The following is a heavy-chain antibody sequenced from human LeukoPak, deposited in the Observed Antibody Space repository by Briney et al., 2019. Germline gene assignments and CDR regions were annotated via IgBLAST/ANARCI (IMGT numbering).Heavy chain of an antibody. Sequence: GGSLRLSCAASGLTVRSNYMSWVRQAPGKGLEWVSVIYSDGTTYYADSVKGRFTISRHNSKNILYLQMNSLRAEDTAVYYCARGWLQPYWYFDLWGRGTVVTVSS. CDR2: IYSDGTT. D-gene: IGHD5-24*01. J-gene: IGHJ2*01. CDR3: ARGWLQPYWYFDL. CDR1: GLTVRSNY. V-gene: IGHV3-53*04.